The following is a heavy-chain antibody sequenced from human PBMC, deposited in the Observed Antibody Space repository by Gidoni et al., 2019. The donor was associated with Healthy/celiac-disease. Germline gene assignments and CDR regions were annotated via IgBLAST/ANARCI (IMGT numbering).Heavy chain of an antibody. J-gene: IGHJ4*02. Sequence: QLQLQESGPGLVKPSETLSLTCTVSGCSISSSSYYWGWIRQPPGKGLEWIGSIYYSGSTYYNPSLKSRVTISVDTSKNQFSLKLSSVTAADTAVYYCARLRWTTVTLFDYWGQGTLVTVSS. CDR3: ARLRWTTVTLFDY. CDR2: IYYSGST. D-gene: IGHD4-17*01. V-gene: IGHV4-39*01. CDR1: GCSISSSSYY.